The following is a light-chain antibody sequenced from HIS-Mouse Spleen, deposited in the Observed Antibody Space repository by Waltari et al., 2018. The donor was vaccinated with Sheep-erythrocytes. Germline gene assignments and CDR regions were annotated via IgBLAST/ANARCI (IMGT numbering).Light chain of an antibody. CDR1: KLGDKY. CDR3: QAWDSSTAV. Sequence: SYELTQPPSVSVSPGQTASITCSGVKLGDKYACWYQQKPGQSPVLVIYQDSKRPSGIPERFSGSNSGNTATLTISGTQAMDEADYYCQAWDSSTAVFG. V-gene: IGLV3-1*01. CDR2: QDS. J-gene: IGLJ2*01.